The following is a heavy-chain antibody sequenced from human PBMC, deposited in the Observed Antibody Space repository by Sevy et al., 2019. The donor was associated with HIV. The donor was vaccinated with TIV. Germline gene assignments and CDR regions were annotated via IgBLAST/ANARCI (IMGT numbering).Heavy chain of an antibody. V-gene: IGHV3-30*02. D-gene: IGHD1-7*01. CDR1: GFTFSSYG. CDR3: AKVPAGGTTLYYYYYMDV. J-gene: IGHJ6*03. Sequence: GGSLRLSCAASGFTFSSYGMHWVRHAPGKGLEWVAFIRYGGSNKYYADSVKGRFTISRDNSKNTLYLQMNSLSAEYTVVYYCAKVPAGGTTLYYYYYMDVWGKGSTVTVSS. CDR2: IRYGGSNK.